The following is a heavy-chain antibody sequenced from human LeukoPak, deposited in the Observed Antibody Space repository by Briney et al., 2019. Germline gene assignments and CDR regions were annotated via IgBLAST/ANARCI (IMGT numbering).Heavy chain of an antibody. CDR2: FDPEDGET. V-gene: IGHV1-24*01. J-gene: IGHJ6*03. D-gene: IGHD6-13*01. Sequence: ASVKVSCKVSGYTLTELSMHWVRQAPGKGLEWMGGFDPEDGETIYAQKFQGRVTMTEGTSTDTAYMELSSLRSEDTAVYYCATRQPTLAAAGTIYYYMDVWGKGTTVTVSS. CDR1: GYTLTELS. CDR3: ATRQPTLAAAGTIYYYMDV.